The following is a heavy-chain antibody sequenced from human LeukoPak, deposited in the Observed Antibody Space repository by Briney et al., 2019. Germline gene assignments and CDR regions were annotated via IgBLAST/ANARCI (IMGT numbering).Heavy chain of an antibody. Sequence: GGSLRLSCAASGFTFSSYGMHWVRQAPGKGLERVAVIWYDGSNKYYADSVKGRFTISRDNSKNTLYLQMNSLRAEDTAVYYCAREFWGFDYWGQGTLVTVSS. D-gene: IGHD3-16*01. CDR3: AREFWGFDY. CDR1: GFTFSSYG. CDR2: IWYDGSNK. V-gene: IGHV3-33*01. J-gene: IGHJ4*02.